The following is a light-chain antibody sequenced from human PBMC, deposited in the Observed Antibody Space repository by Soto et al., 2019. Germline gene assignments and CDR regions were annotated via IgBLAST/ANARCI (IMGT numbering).Light chain of an antibody. CDR3: LQDYGDSWT. Sequence: DIQMTQSPSSLSASVGDRVTITCQASQDISNYLNWYQQKPGKAPKLLIYDASNLYTGVPSRFSGSRSGTEFTLTISSLQPEDFASYYRLQDYGDSWTFGQGTKVDNK. CDR2: DAS. V-gene: IGKV1-33*01. J-gene: IGKJ1*01. CDR1: QDISNY.